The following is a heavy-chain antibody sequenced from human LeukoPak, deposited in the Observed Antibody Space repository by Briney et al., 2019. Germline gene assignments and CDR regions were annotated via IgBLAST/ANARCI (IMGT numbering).Heavy chain of an antibody. V-gene: IGHV3-15*01. J-gene: IGHJ4*02. D-gene: IGHD3-22*01. CDR3: TTARYDSSGYYPFDY. Sequence: GGSLRLSCAASGFTFSNAWMSWVRQAPGKGLEWVGRIKSKTDGGTTDYAVPVKGRFTISRDDSKNTLYLQMNSLKTEDTAVYYCTTARYDSSGYYPFDYWGQGTLVTVSS. CDR2: IKSKTDGGTT. CDR1: GFTFSNAW.